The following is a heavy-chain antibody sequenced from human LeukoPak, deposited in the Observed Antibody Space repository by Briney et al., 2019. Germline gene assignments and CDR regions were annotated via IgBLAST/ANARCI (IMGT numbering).Heavy chain of an antibody. J-gene: IGHJ4*02. Sequence: VASVKVSCKASGYTFTGYYMHWVRQAPGQGFEWMGWINPNSGDTNYARKFQGRVTMTRDTSISTAHMELSRLRSDDTAVYYCARANPLYCSSTTCLFDYWGQGTLVTVSS. CDR3: ARANPLYCSSTTCLFDY. D-gene: IGHD2-2*01. V-gene: IGHV1-2*02. CDR2: INPNSGDT. CDR1: GYTFTGYY.